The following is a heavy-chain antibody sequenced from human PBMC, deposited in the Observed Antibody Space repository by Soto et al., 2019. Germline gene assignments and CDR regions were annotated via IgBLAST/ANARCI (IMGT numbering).Heavy chain of an antibody. Sequence: SETLSLTCAAYGGSFSGYYWSWIRQPPGKGLEWIGEINQSGSANYNPSLKSRVTISVDTSKNQFSLKLRSVTAADTAVYYCARVYCTSSSCHNWFGPWGPGTLVTVSS. V-gene: IGHV4-34*01. CDR3: ARVYCTSSSCHNWFGP. CDR1: GGSFSGYY. D-gene: IGHD2-2*01. J-gene: IGHJ5*02. CDR2: INQSGSA.